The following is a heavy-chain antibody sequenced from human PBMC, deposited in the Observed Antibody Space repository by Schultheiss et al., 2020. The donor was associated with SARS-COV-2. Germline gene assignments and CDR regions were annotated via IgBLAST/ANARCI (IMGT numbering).Heavy chain of an antibody. Sequence: ETLSLTCAVNGGSLSDYNGTRIRQSPGRGLEWIGEINPSGSSSYNPSLKSRVFISVDTSKNHLSLKLTSVTAEDTAIYYCSIMYDSTWWGLDFWGQGTLVTVSS. V-gene: IGHV4-34*01. CDR3: SIMYDSTWWGLDF. CDR1: GGSLSDYN. CDR2: INPSGSS. D-gene: IGHD6-13*01. J-gene: IGHJ4*02.